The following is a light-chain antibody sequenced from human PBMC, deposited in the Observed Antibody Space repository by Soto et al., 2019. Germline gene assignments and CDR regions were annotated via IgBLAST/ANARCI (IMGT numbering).Light chain of an antibody. V-gene: IGLV3-21*02. CDR2: DDS. J-gene: IGLJ1*01. CDR1: NIGSKS. Sequence: SYALTQPPSVSVAPGQTARITWGGNNIGSKSVHWYQQKPGQAPVLVVYDDSDRPSGIPERFSGSNSGNTATLTISRAEPRDQAQYSSKVWDSSSDHYVFGTGTKGTVL. CDR3: KVWDSSSDHYV.